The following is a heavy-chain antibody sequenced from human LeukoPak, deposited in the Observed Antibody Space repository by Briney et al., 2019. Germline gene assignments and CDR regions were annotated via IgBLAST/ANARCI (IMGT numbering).Heavy chain of an antibody. V-gene: IGHV5-51*01. CDR2: IYPGDSDT. D-gene: IGHD2-21*02. Sequence: GASLQISCTASGYSFTTYWIGWVRQLPGKGLEWMGIIYPGDSDTRYSPSFQGQVTISADKSINTAYLQWSSLKASDTAIYHCARWVTADRGKKDAFDIWGQGTMVTVSA. J-gene: IGHJ3*02. CDR3: ARWVTADRGKKDAFDI. CDR1: GYSFTTYW.